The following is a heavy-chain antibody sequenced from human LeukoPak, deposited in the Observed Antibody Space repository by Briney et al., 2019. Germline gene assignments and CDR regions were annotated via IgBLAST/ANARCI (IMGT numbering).Heavy chain of an antibody. Sequence: SETLSLTCAVYGGSFSGYYWSWIRQPPGKGLEWIGEINHSGSTNYNPSLKSRVTISVDTSKNQFSLKLSPVTAADTAVYYCAREVRRNIVVDYGMDVWGQGTTVTVSS. V-gene: IGHV4-34*01. CDR2: INHSGST. CDR3: AREVRRNIVVDYGMDV. D-gene: IGHD5-12*01. J-gene: IGHJ6*02. CDR1: GGSFSGYY.